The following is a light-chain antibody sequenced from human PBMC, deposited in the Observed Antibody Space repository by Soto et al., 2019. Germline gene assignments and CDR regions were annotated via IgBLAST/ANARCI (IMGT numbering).Light chain of an antibody. CDR1: SSDIGSYNL. V-gene: IGLV2-23*02. CDR2: DVD. CDR3: CSYVGSSTLA. Sequence: QSALTQPASVSGSSGQSVTISCTGTSSDIGSYNLVSWYQQHPGKVPKLMIYDVDKRPSGISDRFSGSKSGNTASLTISGLQAEDEADYYCCSYVGSSTLAFGGGTKLTVL. J-gene: IGLJ2*01.